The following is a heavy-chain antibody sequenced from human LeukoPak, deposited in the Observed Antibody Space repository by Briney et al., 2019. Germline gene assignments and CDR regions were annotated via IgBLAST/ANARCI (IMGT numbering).Heavy chain of an antibody. J-gene: IGHJ6*02. Sequence: GASVKVSCTASGYTFTSYYMHWVRQAPGQGLEWMGIINPSGGSTSYAQKFQGRVTMTRDTSTSTVYMELSSLRSEDTAVYYCATSKKARFWSGYHYYYYGMDVWGQGTTVTVSS. V-gene: IGHV1-46*01. CDR3: ATSKKARFWSGYHYYYYGMDV. CDR2: INPSGGST. D-gene: IGHD3-3*01. CDR1: GYTFTSYY.